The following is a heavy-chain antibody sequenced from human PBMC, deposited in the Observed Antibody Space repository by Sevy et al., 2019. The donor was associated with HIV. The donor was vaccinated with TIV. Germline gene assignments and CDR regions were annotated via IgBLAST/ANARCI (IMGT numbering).Heavy chain of an antibody. Sequence: ASVKVSCKASGYSFTTYAISWVRQAPGQGLEWMGWISSYSWERKYAQKFQDRATLTADTSTNTAYMELRGLTSDDTAIYYCARDSDGSGHFYFDYFDYWGQGTLVTVSS. D-gene: IGHD3-22*01. V-gene: IGHV1-18*01. CDR3: ARDSDGSGHFYFDYFDY. J-gene: IGHJ4*02. CDR2: ISSYSWER. CDR1: GYSFTTYA.